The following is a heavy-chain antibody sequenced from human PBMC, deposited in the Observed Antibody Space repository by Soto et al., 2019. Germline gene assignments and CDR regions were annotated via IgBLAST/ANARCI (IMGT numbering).Heavy chain of an antibody. CDR1: GYSITAGGNY. CDR3: ARMYSSGSGWFHP. V-gene: IGHV4-31*03. CDR2: FYSSGSI. D-gene: IGHD6-19*01. J-gene: IGHJ5*02. Sequence: SETLSLTCFVSGYSITAGGNYWSWNRHHPGKGMEWIGSFYSSGSIIYNPSLRSRVTISGDTSSNQFSMSLTSVTAADTARYYCARMYSSGSGWFHPWGQGTLVTVSS.